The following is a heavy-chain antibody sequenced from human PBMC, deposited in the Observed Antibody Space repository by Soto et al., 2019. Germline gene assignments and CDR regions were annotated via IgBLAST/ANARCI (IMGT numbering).Heavy chain of an antibody. CDR1: GETFTSYS. V-gene: IGHV1-69*02. D-gene: IGHD3-10*01. Sequence: QVQLVQSGAEVKRPGSSVKVSCKASGETFTSYSINWVRQAPGLGLGWMGRVNPIVSMSNYAQKFQGRVTMTADKSTSTAYMELSSLRSEDPAIYYCASSYGSGYRAFDYWGQGALVTVSS. CDR3: ASSYGSGYRAFDY. J-gene: IGHJ4*02. CDR2: VNPIVSMS.